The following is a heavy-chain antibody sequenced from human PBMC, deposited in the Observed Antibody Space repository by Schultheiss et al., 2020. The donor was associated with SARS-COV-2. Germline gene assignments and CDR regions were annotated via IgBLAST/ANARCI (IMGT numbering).Heavy chain of an antibody. D-gene: IGHD4-17*01. J-gene: IGHJ3*02. Sequence: ASVKVSCMASGYTFTSYAMHWVRLAPGQRLEWLGWINAGNGNTKYSQKFQGRVTITRDTSASTAYMELSSLRSEDTAVYYCARDKGDYYPSHDAFDIWAKGQWSPSPQ. V-gene: IGHV1-3*01. CDR2: INAGNGNT. CDR3: ARDKGDYYPSHDAFDI. CDR1: GYTFTSYA.